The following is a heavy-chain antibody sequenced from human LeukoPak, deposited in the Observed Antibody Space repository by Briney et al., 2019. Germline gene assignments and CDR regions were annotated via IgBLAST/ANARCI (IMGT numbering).Heavy chain of an antibody. J-gene: IGHJ4*02. Sequence: GGSLRLSCDASGFSISDYYMSWIRQSPGKGLEWISYITSGGASTNYADSVRGRFTISRDKARNSVALQLNSLRAEDTAVYYCTRQRRGTYYAFDSWGQGSLVTVSS. CDR2: ITSGGAST. CDR1: GFSISDYY. V-gene: IGHV3-11*01. CDR3: TRQRRGTYYAFDS. D-gene: IGHD3-16*01.